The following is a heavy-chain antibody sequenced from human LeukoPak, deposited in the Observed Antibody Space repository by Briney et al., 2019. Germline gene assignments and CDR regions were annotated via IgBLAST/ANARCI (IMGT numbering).Heavy chain of an antibody. CDR2: ISSNGGST. D-gene: IGHD1-26*01. V-gene: IGHV3-64*01. CDR3: ARDREGATDY. Sequence: PGGSLRLSCAAPGFTFSSYAMHWVRQAPGKGLEYVSAISSNGGSTYYANSVKGRFTISRDNSKNTLYLQMGSLGAEDMAVYNCARDREGATDYWGQGTLVTVSS. CDR1: GFTFSSYA. J-gene: IGHJ4*02.